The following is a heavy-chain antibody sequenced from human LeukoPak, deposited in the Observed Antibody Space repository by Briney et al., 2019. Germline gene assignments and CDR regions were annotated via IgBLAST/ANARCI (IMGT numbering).Heavy chain of an antibody. CDR2: ISASGDST. CDR3: AKGRDGSGSYYNSLDY. Sequence: GGSLRLSCAASGFTFSSYAMSWVRQAPGKGLEWVSGISASGDSTYNADCVKGRFTISRDTSKKTLYLKMNSLRVEDTALYYCAKGRDGSGSYYNSLDYWGQGTLVTVSS. V-gene: IGHV3-23*01. D-gene: IGHD3-10*01. CDR1: GFTFSSYA. J-gene: IGHJ4*02.